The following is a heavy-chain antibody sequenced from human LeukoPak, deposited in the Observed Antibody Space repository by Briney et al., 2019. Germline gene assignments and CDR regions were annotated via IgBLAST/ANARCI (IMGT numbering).Heavy chain of an antibody. CDR3: ARDLPSTSNWELDY. D-gene: IGHD7-27*01. CDR1: GYTFIDYY. Sequence: ASVKVSCKASGYTFIDYYIRWVRQAPGQGLEWMGRINPNIPNTDDTDYAQNFQCRVTMTRDTSISTAFMELSRLTSDDTAVYYCARDLPSTSNWELDYWGQGTLVTVSS. V-gene: IGHV1-2*06. CDR2: INPNIPNTDDT. J-gene: IGHJ4*02.